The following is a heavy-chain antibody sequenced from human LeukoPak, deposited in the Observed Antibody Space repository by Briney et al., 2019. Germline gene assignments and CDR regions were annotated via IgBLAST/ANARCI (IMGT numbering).Heavy chain of an antibody. V-gene: IGHV3-53*01. J-gene: IGHJ4*02. CDR1: GFIVSNSY. CDR3: ARDPSGNLYFDY. D-gene: IGHD6-19*01. Sequence: GGSLRLSCAASGFIVSNSYMSWVRQAPGKGLEWVSVLHTGGRTFYADSVMGRFAISTDNSKNTLFLQMNSLRAEDTAVYYRARDPSGNLYFDYWGQGALVTVSS. CDR2: LHTGGRT.